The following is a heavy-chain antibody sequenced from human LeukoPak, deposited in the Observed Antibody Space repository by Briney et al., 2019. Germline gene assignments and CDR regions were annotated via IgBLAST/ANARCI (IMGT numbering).Heavy chain of an antibody. CDR1: GFTFSRHA. CDR2: IGDSGTGT. V-gene: IGHV3-23*01. CDR3: AKDGDVRVRYYYYYMDV. Sequence: PGGSLRLSCAASGFTFSRHAMTWVRQAPGKGLEWVSTIGDSGTGTFYADSVKGRFTISRDNSKNTLCLQMNSLRAEDTAVYYCAKDGDVRVRYYYYYMDVWGKGTTVTVSS. J-gene: IGHJ6*03. D-gene: IGHD3-10*01.